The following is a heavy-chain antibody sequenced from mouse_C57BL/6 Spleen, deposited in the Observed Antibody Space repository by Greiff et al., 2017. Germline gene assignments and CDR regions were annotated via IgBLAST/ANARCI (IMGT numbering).Heavy chain of an antibody. CDR3: ARGPDYYGSSHWYFDV. CDR2: INPNNGGT. J-gene: IGHJ1*03. D-gene: IGHD1-1*01. CDR1: GYTFTDYN. Sequence: VQLQQSGPELVKPGASVKIPCKASGYTFTDYNMDWVKQSHGKSLEWIGDINPNNGGTIYNQKFKGKATLTVDKSSSTAYMELRSLTSEDTAVYYCARGPDYYGSSHWYFDVWGTGTTVTVSS. V-gene: IGHV1-18*01.